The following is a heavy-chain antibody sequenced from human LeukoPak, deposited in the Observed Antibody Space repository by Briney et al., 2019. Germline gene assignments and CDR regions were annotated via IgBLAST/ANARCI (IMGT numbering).Heavy chain of an antibody. J-gene: IGHJ4*02. CDR1: GFTFSIYA. CDR2: FSDSGGST. D-gene: IGHD2-2*01. CDR3: AKDLRDIVVVPAASFY. V-gene: IGHV3-23*01. Sequence: PGGSLRLSCAASGFTFSIYAMNWVRQAPGKGLEWVSTFSDSGGSTYYADSVKGRFTITRDNSKNTLYLQMNSLRVEDTAVYYCAKDLRDIVVVPAASFYWGQGTLVTVSS.